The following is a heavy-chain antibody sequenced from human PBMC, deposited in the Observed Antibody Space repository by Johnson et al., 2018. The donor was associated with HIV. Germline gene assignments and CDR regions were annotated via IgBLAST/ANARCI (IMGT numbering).Heavy chain of an antibody. V-gene: IGHV3-13*01. CDR1: GITFSSYA. CDR3: ARGRCGSTRCGLSAAFDI. J-gene: IGHJ3*02. D-gene: IGHD2-2*01. CDR2: IGIAGDT. Sequence: EVQVLESGGGVVQPGRSLRFSCAASGITFSSYAMHWVRQVTGKGLEWVSGIGIAGDTYYPGSVEGRFTITREDAENSLYLQMNTLRAGDTAVYYCARGRCGSTRCGLSAAFDIWGQGTLVTVSS.